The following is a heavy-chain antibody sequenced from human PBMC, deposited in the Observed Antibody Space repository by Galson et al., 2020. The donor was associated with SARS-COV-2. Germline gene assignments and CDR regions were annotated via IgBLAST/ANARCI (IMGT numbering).Heavy chain of an antibody. CDR3: LTTTNWAQSGLQV. J-gene: IGHJ4*02. Sequence: ETSETLSITCAISGDSVSSNTAAWNWIRQSPSRGLEWLGRTYYRSKWYNDYAVSVKSRITINPDTSKNQFSLQLNSVTPEDTAVYYCLTTTNWAQSGLQVWGQGTLVTVSS. D-gene: IGHD3-22*01. CDR2: TYYRSKWYN. CDR1: GDSVSSNTAA. V-gene: IGHV6-1*01.